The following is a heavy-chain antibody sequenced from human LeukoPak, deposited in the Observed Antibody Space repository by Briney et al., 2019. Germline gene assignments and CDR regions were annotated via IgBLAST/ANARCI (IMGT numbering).Heavy chain of an antibody. CDR2: IYYGGST. J-gene: IGHJ4*02. D-gene: IGHD2-2*01. V-gene: IGHV4-59*01. Sequence: SETLSLTCTVSGGSISSYYWSWIRQPPGKGLEWIGYIYYGGSTNYNPSLKSRVTISVDTSKNQFSLKLSSVTAADTAVYYCAIFTVPAAIIDYWGQGTLVTVSS. CDR3: AIFTVPAAIIDY. CDR1: GGSISSYY.